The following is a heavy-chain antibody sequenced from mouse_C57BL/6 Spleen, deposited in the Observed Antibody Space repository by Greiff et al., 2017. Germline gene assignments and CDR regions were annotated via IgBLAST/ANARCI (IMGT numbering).Heavy chain of an antibody. CDR1: GFTFSSYA. J-gene: IGHJ2*01. V-gene: IGHV5-4*01. CDR2: ISDGGSYT. D-gene: IGHD3-2*02. Sequence: EVQLVESGGGLVKPGGSLKLSCAASGFTFSSYAMSWVRQTPEKRLEWVATISDGGSYTYYPDNVKGRFTISRDNAKNNLYLQMSHLKSEDTAMYYCARWDSSGYDYFDYWGQGTTRTVSS. CDR3: ARWDSSGYDYFDY.